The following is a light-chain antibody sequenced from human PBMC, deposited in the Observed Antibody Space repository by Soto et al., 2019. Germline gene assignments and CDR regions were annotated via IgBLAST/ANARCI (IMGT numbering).Light chain of an antibody. CDR2: VNSDGSH. Sequence: QLVLTQSPSASASLGASVKLTCTLSSGHSNYAIAWHQQQPEKGPRYLMKVNSDGSHRKGDGITDRFSGSSSGAQRYLTISSLKSEDEADYYCQTWGTGIRVFGTGTKVTVL. V-gene: IGLV4-69*01. J-gene: IGLJ1*01. CDR1: SGHSNYA. CDR3: QTWGTGIRV.